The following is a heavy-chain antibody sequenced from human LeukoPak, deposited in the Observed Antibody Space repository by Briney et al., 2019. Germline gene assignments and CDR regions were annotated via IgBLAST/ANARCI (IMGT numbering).Heavy chain of an antibody. CDR2: ISGSGGST. CDR3: ATRITIFGVAQY. Sequence: PGGSLKPSCAASGSTFSSYPMSWVRKPPGKGLEGVSAISGSGGSTYYADSVKGRFTISRDNSKNTLYLQMNSLRAEDTAVYYCATRITIFGVAQYWGQGTLVTVSS. CDR1: GSTFSSYP. V-gene: IGHV3-23*01. J-gene: IGHJ4*02. D-gene: IGHD3-3*01.